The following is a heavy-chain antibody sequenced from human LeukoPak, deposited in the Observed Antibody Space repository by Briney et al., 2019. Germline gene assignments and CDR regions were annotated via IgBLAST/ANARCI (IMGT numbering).Heavy chain of an antibody. J-gene: IGHJ6*02. D-gene: IGHD2-21*01. Sequence: GRSLRLSCAASGFTFSDYYMSWIRQAPGKGLEWVSYISSSGSTIYYADSVKGRFTISRDNAKNSLYLQMNSLRAEDTAVYYCARDWWWWSRPTHGMDVWGQGTTVTVSS. CDR2: ISSSGSTI. CDR1: GFTFSDYY. CDR3: ARDWWWWSRPTHGMDV. V-gene: IGHV3-11*01.